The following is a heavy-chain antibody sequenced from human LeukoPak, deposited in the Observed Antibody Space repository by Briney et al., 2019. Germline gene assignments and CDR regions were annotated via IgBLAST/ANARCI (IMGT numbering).Heavy chain of an antibody. V-gene: IGHV1-69*13. Sequence: ASVKVSCKASGGTFSSHAISWVRQAPGQGLEWMGGSIPIFGTANYAQKFQGRVTITAVESMSTTYMELSSLRSEDTAVYYCARGWLAETTVVTPYNYWGQGTLVTVSS. D-gene: IGHD4-23*01. J-gene: IGHJ4*02. CDR2: SIPIFGTA. CDR1: GGTFSSHA. CDR3: ARGWLAETTVVTPYNY.